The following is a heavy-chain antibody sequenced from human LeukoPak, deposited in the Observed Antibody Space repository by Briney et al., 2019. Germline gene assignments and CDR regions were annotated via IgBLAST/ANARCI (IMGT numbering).Heavy chain of an antibody. CDR1: GDSISSGGYY. CDR2: IYHSGST. CDR3: ARTIDWFDP. J-gene: IGHJ5*02. V-gene: IGHV4-30-2*01. Sequence: SETLSLTCTVSGDSISSGGYYWSWIRHPPGKGLEWIGYIYHSGSTYYNPSLKSRVTISVDRSKNQFSLKLNSVTAADTAVYYCARTIDWFDPWGQGTLVTVSS.